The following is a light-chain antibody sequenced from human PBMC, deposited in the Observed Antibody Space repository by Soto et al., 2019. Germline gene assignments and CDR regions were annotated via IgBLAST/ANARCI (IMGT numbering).Light chain of an antibody. CDR3: AAWDDSLNGLYV. J-gene: IGLJ1*01. CDR2: SNI. Sequence: QSVLTHPPSASGTPGQRVTISCSGSSSNIGSNTVNWYQQLPGTAPKLLIYSNIQRPSGVPDRFSGSKSGTSASLAISGLQSEDEADYYCAAWDDSLNGLYVFGTGTKVTVL. V-gene: IGLV1-44*01. CDR1: SSNIGSNT.